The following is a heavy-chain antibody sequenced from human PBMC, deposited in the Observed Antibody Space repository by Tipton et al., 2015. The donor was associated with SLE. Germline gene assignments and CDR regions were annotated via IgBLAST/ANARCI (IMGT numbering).Heavy chain of an antibody. D-gene: IGHD4-17*01. Sequence: TLSLTCTVSGGSISSYYWSWIRQPPGKGLEWIGYIYYSGSTNYNPSLKSRVTISVDTSKNQFSLKLSSVTAADTAVYYCARDHDGDLDYWGQGTLVTVSS. V-gene: IGHV4-59*01. CDR3: ARDHDGDLDY. CDR2: IYYSGST. CDR1: GGSISSYY. J-gene: IGHJ4*02.